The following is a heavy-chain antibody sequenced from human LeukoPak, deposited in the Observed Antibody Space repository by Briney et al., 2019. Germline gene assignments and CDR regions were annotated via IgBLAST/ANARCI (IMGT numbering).Heavy chain of an antibody. CDR2: INHSGST. CDR1: GGSFSGYY. Sequence: SETLSLTCAVYGGSFSGYYWSWIRQPPGKGLEWIGEINHSGSTNYNPSLKSRVTISVDTSKNQFSLKLSSVTAEDTALYYCARDYYDYLDAFDIWGQGTMVTVSS. V-gene: IGHV4-34*01. J-gene: IGHJ3*02. D-gene: IGHD3-22*01. CDR3: ARDYYDYLDAFDI.